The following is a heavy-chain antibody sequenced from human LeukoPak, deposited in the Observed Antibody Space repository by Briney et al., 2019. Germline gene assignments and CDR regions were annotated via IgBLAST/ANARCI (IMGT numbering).Heavy chain of an antibody. Sequence: PGGSLRLSCAASGFTVSSNYMSWVRQAPGKGLEWVAVISYDGSNKYYADSVKGRFTISRDNSKNTLYLQMNSLRAEDTAVYYCAKDIGSDPSDYWGQGTLVTVSS. CDR3: AKDIGSDPSDY. J-gene: IGHJ4*02. D-gene: IGHD6-19*01. V-gene: IGHV3-30*18. CDR2: ISYDGSNK. CDR1: GFTVSSNY.